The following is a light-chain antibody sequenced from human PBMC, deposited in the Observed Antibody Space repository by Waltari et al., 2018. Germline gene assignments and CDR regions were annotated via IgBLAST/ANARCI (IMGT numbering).Light chain of an antibody. V-gene: IGKV3-20*01. CDR3: QQYGSSPMYT. Sequence: EIVLTQSPGTLSLSPGERATLSCRASQSVSSSYLAWYQQQPGQAPRLLIYGASCRATGLPDRFSSSGSGTYFTLTISRLEPEDFAVYYCQQYGSSPMYTFGQGTKLEIK. CDR2: GAS. CDR1: QSVSSSY. J-gene: IGKJ2*01.